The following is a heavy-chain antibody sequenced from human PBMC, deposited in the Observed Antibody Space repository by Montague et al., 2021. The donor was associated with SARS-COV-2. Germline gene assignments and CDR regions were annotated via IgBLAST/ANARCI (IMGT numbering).Heavy chain of an antibody. Sequence: SETLSLTCTASGGSISSSSYYWGWIRQPPGKGLEWIGSIYYSGSTYYNPSLKSRVTISVDTSKNQFSLKLSSVTAADTAVYYCARIRIGVWGSYRYFDYWGQGTLVTVSS. D-gene: IGHD3-16*02. J-gene: IGHJ4*02. CDR3: ARIRIGVWGSYRYFDY. V-gene: IGHV4-39*01. CDR2: IYYSGST. CDR1: GGSISSSSYY.